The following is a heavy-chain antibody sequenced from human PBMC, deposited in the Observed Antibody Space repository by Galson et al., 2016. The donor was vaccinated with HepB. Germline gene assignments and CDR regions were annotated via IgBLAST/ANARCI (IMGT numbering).Heavy chain of an antibody. CDR3: AKGYGSGTIYHPLGH. CDR1: GFIFSNYA. V-gene: IGHV3-30*04. Sequence: SLRLSCAASGFIFSNYAMHWVRQAPGKGLEWVAVISADGRDKYYADSVKGRFTISRDNPENSLYVQVNSLRPEDTAMYYCAKGYGSGTIYHPLGHWGQGTLVTVSS. CDR2: ISADGRDK. D-gene: IGHD3-10*01. J-gene: IGHJ4*02.